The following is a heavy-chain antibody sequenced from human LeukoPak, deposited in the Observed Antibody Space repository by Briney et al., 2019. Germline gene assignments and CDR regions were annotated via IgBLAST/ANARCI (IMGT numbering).Heavy chain of an antibody. V-gene: IGHV4-34*01. J-gene: IGHJ5*02. Sequence: KPSETLSLTCAVYGGSFSGYYWSWIRQPPGKGLEWIXXXXXSGSTNYNPSLKSRVTISVDTSKNQFSLKLSSVTAADTAVYYCAREGPGVYYGSGSFNWFDPWGQGTLVTVSS. CDR1: GGSFSGYY. CDR3: AREGPGVYYGSGSFNWFDP. CDR2: XXXSGST. D-gene: IGHD3-10*01.